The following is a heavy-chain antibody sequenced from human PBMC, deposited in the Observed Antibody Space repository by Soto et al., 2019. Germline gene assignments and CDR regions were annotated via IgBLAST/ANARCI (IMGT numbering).Heavy chain of an antibody. CDR3: AKDMRWGSYYEVSGGFDY. Sequence: EVQLVESGGGLVQPGRSLRLSCAASGFTFDDYAMHWVRQAPGKGLEWVSGISWNSGSIGYADSVKGRFTISRDNAKNSLYLQMNSLRAEDTALYYCAKDMRWGSYYEVSGGFDYWGQGTLVTVSS. CDR1: GFTFDDYA. J-gene: IGHJ4*02. D-gene: IGHD3-10*01. V-gene: IGHV3-9*01. CDR2: ISWNSGSI.